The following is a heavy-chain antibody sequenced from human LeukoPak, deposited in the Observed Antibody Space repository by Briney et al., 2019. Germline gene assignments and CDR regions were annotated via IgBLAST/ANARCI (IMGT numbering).Heavy chain of an antibody. D-gene: IGHD4-11*01. V-gene: IGHV3-21*01. CDR1: GFTFSSYS. CDR3: ARDPYSGLFDY. Sequence: GGSLRLSCAASGFTFSSYSMNWVRQAPGKGLEWVSPISTSSSYIYYADSVKGRFTISRDNAKNSLYLQMNSLRAEDTAVYYCARDPYSGLFDYWGQGTLVTVSS. CDR2: ISTSSSYI. J-gene: IGHJ4*02.